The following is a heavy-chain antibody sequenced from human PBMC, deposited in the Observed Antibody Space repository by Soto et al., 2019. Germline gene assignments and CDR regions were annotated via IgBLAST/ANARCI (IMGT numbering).Heavy chain of an antibody. D-gene: IGHD6-13*01. CDR2: IYYSGST. V-gene: IGHV4-31*03. CDR1: GGSISSGGYY. CDR3: ASGQQLGLYYYYGMDV. J-gene: IGHJ6*02. Sequence: LSLTCTVSGGSISSGGYYWSWIRQHPGKGLEWIGYIYYSGSTYYNPSLKSRVTISVDTSKNQFSLKLSSVTAADTAVYYCASGQQLGLYYYYGMDVWGQGTTVTVSS.